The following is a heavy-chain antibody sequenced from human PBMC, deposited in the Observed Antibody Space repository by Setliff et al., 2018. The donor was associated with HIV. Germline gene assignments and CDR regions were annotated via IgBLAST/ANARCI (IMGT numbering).Heavy chain of an antibody. CDR3: ARGIYNFWSGPDAFDI. CDR1: GFTFSSYS. Sequence: GGSLRLSCAASGFTFSSYSMNWVRQAPGKGLEWVSFISRTSSYIYYADSLKGRFTISRDNAKNSLYLQMNSLRAEDTAVYYCARGIYNFWSGPDAFDIWGQGTMVTVSS. CDR2: ISRTSSYI. V-gene: IGHV3-21*01. D-gene: IGHD3-3*01. J-gene: IGHJ3*02.